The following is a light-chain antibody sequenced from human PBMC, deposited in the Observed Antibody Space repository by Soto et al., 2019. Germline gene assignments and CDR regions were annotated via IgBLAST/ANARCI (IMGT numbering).Light chain of an antibody. J-gene: IGKJ1*01. CDR3: QQSYGNPGT. V-gene: IGKV1-39*01. CDR1: QDIATY. Sequence: DIQMTQSPSSLSASVGNRVTITCQASQDIATYLNLYQQRPGTAPKVLIFGANSLQSGVPSRFSGMGSWTECTLTISSLQPEDVATYYCQQSYGNPGTFGQGTKVDIK. CDR2: GAN.